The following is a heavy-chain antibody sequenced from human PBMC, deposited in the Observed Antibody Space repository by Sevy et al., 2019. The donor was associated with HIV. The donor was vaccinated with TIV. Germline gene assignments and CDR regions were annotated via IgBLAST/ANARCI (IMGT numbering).Heavy chain of an antibody. CDR3: ARERDVLYYFDY. CDR1: GGSISSGGYS. CDR2: IYHSGST. D-gene: IGHD6-6*01. J-gene: IGHJ4*02. V-gene: IGHV4-30-2*01. Sequence: SETLSLTCAVSGGSISSGGYSWSWIRQPPGKGLEGIGYIYHSGSTYYNPSLKSRVTISVDRSKNQFSLKLSSVTAADTAVYYCARERDVLYYFDYWGQGTLVTVSS.